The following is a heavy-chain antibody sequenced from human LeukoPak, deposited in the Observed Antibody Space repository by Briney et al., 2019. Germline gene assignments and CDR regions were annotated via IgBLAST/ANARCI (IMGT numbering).Heavy chain of an antibody. Sequence: GGSLRLSCTASGFTFSTYGMHWVRQAPGKGLEWLAIISYDGSNKYYVDSVKGRFTISRDNSKNTLYLQLNSLRPEDTAVYYCARKTSCFDYWGRGTLATVSS. V-gene: IGHV3-30*03. CDR3: ARKTSCFDY. CDR2: ISYDGSNK. D-gene: IGHD2-2*01. CDR1: GFTFSTYG. J-gene: IGHJ4*02.